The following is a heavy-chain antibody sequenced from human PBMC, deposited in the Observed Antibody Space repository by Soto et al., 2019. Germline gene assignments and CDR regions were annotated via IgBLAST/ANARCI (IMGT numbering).Heavy chain of an antibody. CDR2: IIPIFGTA. D-gene: IGHD1-7*01. Sequence: ASVKVSCKASGGTFSSYAISWVRQAPGQGLEWMGGIIPIFGTANYAQKFQGRVTITADESTSTAYMELSSLRSEDTAVYYCARDSGTQTGTTLSGPWGQGTLVTVSS. V-gene: IGHV1-69*13. J-gene: IGHJ5*02. CDR3: ARDSGTQTGTTLSGP. CDR1: GGTFSSYA.